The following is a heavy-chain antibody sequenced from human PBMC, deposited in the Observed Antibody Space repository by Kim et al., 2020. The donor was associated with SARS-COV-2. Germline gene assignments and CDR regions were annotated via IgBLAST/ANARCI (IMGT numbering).Heavy chain of an antibody. V-gene: IGHV3-23*01. Sequence: GGSLRLSCAASGFTFSSYAMSWVRQAPGKGLEWVSAISGSGGSTYYADSVKGRFTISRDNSKNTLYLQMNSLRAEDTAVYYCAKDGPQNYYDTQDAFDIWGQGTMVTVSS. J-gene: IGHJ3*02. D-gene: IGHD3-22*01. CDR3: AKDGPQNYYDTQDAFDI. CDR2: ISGSGGST. CDR1: GFTFSSYA.